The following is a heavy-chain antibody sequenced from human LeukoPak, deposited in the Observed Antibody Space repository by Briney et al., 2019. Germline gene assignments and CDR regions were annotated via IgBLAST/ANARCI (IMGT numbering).Heavy chain of an antibody. CDR2: IYYSGST. V-gene: IGHV4-59*01. D-gene: IGHD1-14*01. Sequence: PSETLSLTCTVSGESISGFYWTWIRQPPGKGLEWIGYIYYSGSTNYNPSLKSRVTISVDTSKNQFSLKLSSVTAADTAVYYCARTTSGINYMDVWGKGTTVTISS. J-gene: IGHJ6*03. CDR1: GESISGFY. CDR3: ARTTSGINYMDV.